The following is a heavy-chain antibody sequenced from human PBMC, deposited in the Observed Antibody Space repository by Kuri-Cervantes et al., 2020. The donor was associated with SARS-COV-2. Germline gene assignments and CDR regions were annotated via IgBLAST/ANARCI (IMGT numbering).Heavy chain of an antibody. CDR3: AKAVRGHYASGSRDTGGMDV. J-gene: IGHJ6*01. CDR2: ISYDGSNK. CDR1: GFTFSSYG. Sequence: GGSLRLSCAASGFTFSSYGMHWVRQAPGKGLEWVTVISYDGSNKYYADSVKGRFTISRDNSKNTLYLQMNSLRGDDTAVYYCAKAVRGHYASGSRDTGGMDVWGQGATVTVSS. V-gene: IGHV3-30*18. D-gene: IGHD3-10*01.